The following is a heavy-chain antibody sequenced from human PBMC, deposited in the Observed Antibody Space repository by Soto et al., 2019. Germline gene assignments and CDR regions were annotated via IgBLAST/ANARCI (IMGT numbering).Heavy chain of an antibody. CDR3: ARDYLNGMDV. D-gene: IGHD3-16*02. V-gene: IGHV3-30-3*01. CDR2: ISYDGSNK. CDR1: GFTFSSYA. Sequence: AASGFTFSSYAMHWVRQAPGKGLEWVAVISYDGSNKYYADSVKGRFTISRDNSKNTLYLQMNSLRAEDTAVYYCARDYLNGMDVWDQGTTVTVSS. J-gene: IGHJ6*02.